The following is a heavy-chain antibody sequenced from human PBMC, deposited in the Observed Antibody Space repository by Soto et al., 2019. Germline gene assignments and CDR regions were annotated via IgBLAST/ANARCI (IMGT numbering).Heavy chain of an antibody. Sequence: QVQLVQSGAEVKKPGSSVKVSCKASGGTFSSYTISWVRQAPGQGLEWMGRIIPILGIANYAQKCQGRVTIIADKSTSTAYMELSSLRAEDTAVYYCARDPSYGSGRLDYWGQGTLVTVSS. CDR3: ARDPSYGSGRLDY. D-gene: IGHD3-10*01. V-gene: IGHV1-69*08. J-gene: IGHJ4*02. CDR1: GGTFSSYT. CDR2: IIPILGIA.